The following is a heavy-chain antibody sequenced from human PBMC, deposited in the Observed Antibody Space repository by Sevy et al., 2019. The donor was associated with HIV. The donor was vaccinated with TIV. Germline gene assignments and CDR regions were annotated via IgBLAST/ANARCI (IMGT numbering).Heavy chain of an antibody. D-gene: IGHD2-15*01. Sequence: GGSLRLSCAASGFTFSSYAMHWVRQAPGKGLEWVAVISYDGSNKYYADSVKGRFTISRDNSKNTLYLQMNSLRAEDTAVYYCVRDPRCSGGSCYPNGAFDIWGQGTMVTVSS. V-gene: IGHV3-30-3*01. CDR2: ISYDGSNK. CDR3: VRDPRCSGGSCYPNGAFDI. CDR1: GFTFSSYA. J-gene: IGHJ3*02.